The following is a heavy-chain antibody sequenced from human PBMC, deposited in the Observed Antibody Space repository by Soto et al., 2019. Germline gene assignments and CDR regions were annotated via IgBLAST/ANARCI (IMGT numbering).Heavy chain of an antibody. D-gene: IGHD3-16*02. CDR1: GFTFSSYS. CDR3: ASFISLASAFDI. J-gene: IGHJ3*02. V-gene: IGHV3-21*01. CDR2: ISSSSSYI. Sequence: PGGSLRLSCAASGFTFSSYSMNWVRQAPGKGLEWVSSISSSSSYIYYADSVKGRFTISRDNAKNSLYLQMNSLRAEDTAVYYCASFISLASAFDIWGQGTMVTVSS.